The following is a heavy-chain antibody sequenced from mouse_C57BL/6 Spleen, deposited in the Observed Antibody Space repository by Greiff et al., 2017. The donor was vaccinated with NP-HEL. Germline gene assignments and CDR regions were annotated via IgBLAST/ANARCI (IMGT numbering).Heavy chain of an antibody. D-gene: IGHD1-1*01. CDR1: GFTFSDYG. Sequence: EVKLVESGGGLVKPGGSLKLSCAASGFTFSDYGMHWVRQAPEKGLEWVAYISSGSSTIYYADTVKGRFTISRDNAKNTLFLQMTSLRSEDTAMYYCARDHYGSSSGWYFDVWGTGTTVTVSS. CDR2: ISSGSSTI. J-gene: IGHJ1*03. V-gene: IGHV5-17*01. CDR3: ARDHYGSSSGWYFDV.